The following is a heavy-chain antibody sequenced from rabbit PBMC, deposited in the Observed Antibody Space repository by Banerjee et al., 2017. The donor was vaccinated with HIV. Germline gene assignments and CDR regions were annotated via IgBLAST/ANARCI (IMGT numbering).Heavy chain of an antibody. CDR2: IWTGSGTI. Sequence: QEQLEESGGALVKPEGSLTLTCTASGFSFSSRYWICWVRQAPGKGLEWIACIWTGSGTIYYASWAKGRFTISKTSSTTVTLQMTSMTGADTDTYFCARWVSGSNYWDLWGPGTLVTVS. CDR3: ARWVSGSNYWDL. V-gene: IGHV1S45*01. CDR1: GFSFSSRYW. D-gene: IGHD8-1*01. J-gene: IGHJ4*01.